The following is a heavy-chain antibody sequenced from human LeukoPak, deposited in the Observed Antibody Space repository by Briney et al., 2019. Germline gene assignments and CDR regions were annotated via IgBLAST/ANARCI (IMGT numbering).Heavy chain of an antibody. V-gene: IGHV4-4*02. CDR2: ISLRGLT. CDR1: GGSISGTNW. J-gene: IGHJ4*02. CDR3: SRESGPFSPFGF. Sequence: PSGTLSLTCGVSGGSISGTNWWSWVRQPPGQGLEWIGEISLRGLTNYTPSLRSPLTMSLDESKNQVSLNLTAVTAADTAVYYCSRESGPFSPFGFWGQGTLVSVHS. D-gene: IGHD1-26*01.